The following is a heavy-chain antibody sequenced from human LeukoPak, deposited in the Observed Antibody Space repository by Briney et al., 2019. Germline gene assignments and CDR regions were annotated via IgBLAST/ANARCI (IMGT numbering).Heavy chain of an antibody. CDR1: GGSFSSAGDY. D-gene: IGHD3/OR15-3a*01. V-gene: IGHV4-31*03. CDR3: ARQDWQSYHFDY. Sequence: PSQTLSLTCTVSGGSFSSAGDYWSWIRQHPGKGLEWIGYIDYRGNTFYNPPLQSRVTISVDMSKAQFSLNLSSVTAADTAIYYCARQDWQSYHFDYWGQGTLATVSS. CDR2: IDYRGNT. J-gene: IGHJ4*02.